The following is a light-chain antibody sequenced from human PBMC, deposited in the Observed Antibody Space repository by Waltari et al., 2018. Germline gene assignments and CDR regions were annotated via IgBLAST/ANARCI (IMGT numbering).Light chain of an antibody. V-gene: IGKV4-1*01. CDR2: WAS. CDR1: RTRFYNHSNKNH. Sequence: DIVMTQSPEPLPVSRGETATITCKSSRTRFYNHSNKNHLAWYQQKPGQPPKLMLYWASTRESGVPDRISGGGSGTEFTLTISSLQPEDFATYYCQQSYNKNLFTFGPGTKVEIK. CDR3: QQSYNKNLFT. J-gene: IGKJ3*01.